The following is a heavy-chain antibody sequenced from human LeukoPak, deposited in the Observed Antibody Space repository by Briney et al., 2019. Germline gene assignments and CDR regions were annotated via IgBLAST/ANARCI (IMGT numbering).Heavy chain of an antibody. Sequence: SGTLSLTCAVSGGSISSSWWTCVRQPPGKGLEWIGEISHSGTTNYNPSLKGRVTISVDKSKNQFSLELSSVTAADTAVYYCTTAFGYSRDWGQGTLVTVSS. V-gene: IGHV4-4*02. CDR3: TTAFGYSRD. CDR2: ISHSGTT. J-gene: IGHJ4*02. D-gene: IGHD3-22*01. CDR1: GGSISSSW.